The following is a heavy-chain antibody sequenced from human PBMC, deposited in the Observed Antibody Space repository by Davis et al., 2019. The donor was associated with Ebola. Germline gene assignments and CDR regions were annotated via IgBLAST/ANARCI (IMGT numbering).Heavy chain of an antibody. V-gene: IGHV1-18*01. D-gene: IGHD1-26*01. CDR2: ISAYNGDT. Sequence: ASVKVSCKTSGYTFTNYGISWVRQAPGQGLEWMGWISAYNGDTNYAKKFQGRATMTTDTSTSTAYMELRSLRSDDTAVYYCARLGQQLLLGDWDYWGQGTLVTVSS. CDR3: ARLGQQLLLGDWDY. J-gene: IGHJ4*02. CDR1: GYTFTNYG.